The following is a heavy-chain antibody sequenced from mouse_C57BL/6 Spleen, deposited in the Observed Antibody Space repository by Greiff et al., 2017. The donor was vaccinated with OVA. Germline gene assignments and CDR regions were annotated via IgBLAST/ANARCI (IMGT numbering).Heavy chain of an antibody. Sequence: VHLVESGAELVRPGTTVKMSCKASGYTFTNYWIGWAKQRPGHGLEWIGDIYPGGGYTNYNEKFKGKATLTADKSSSTAYMQFSSLTSEDSAIYYCARGEDYGSSYGYWGQGTTLTVSS. V-gene: IGHV1-63*01. CDR1: GYTFTNYW. D-gene: IGHD1-1*01. CDR3: ARGEDYGSSYGY. CDR2: IYPGGGYT. J-gene: IGHJ2*01.